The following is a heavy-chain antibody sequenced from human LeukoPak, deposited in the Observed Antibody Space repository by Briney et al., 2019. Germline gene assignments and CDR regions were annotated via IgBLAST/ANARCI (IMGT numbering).Heavy chain of an antibody. J-gene: IGHJ6*03. CDR3: AKCILTGYYKGYMDV. CDR2: INGSGGRT. V-gene: IGHV3-23*01. D-gene: IGHD3-9*01. Sequence: PGGSLRLSCAASGFTFSSYAMSWVRQAPGKGLEWVSGINGSGGRTYYADSVKGRFTISRDNSKNTLYLQMNSLRAEDTAVYYCAKCILTGYYKGYMDVWGKGTTVTISS. CDR1: GFTFSSYA.